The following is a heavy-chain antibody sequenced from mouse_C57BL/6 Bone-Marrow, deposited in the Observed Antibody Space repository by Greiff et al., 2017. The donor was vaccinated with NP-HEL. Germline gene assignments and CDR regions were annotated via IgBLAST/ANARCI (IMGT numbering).Heavy chain of an antibody. CDR2: ISSGSSTI. Sequence: EVKLVESGGGLVKPGGSLKLSCAASGFTFSDYGMHWVRQAPEKGLEWVAYISSGSSTIYYADTVKGRFTISRDNAKNTLFLQMTSLRSEDTAMYYCARPGPYYDYDWFAYWGQGTLVTVSA. J-gene: IGHJ3*01. V-gene: IGHV5-17*01. D-gene: IGHD2-4*01. CDR3: ARPGPYYDYDWFAY. CDR1: GFTFSDYG.